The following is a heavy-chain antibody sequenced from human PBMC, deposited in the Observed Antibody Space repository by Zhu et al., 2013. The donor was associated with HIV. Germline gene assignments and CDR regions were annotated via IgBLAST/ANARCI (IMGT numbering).Heavy chain of an antibody. CDR3: ARGGTRGYSYGLEY. J-gene: IGHJ4*02. D-gene: IGHD5-18*01. Sequence: QVQLVQSGAEVKKPGSSVKVSCKASGGTFSSYGISWVRQAPGQGLEWMGGIIPIFATANYAQKIQGRVTITADKSTSTAYMELSSLKFEDTALYYCARGGTRGYSYGLEYWGQGTLVTVSS. CDR2: IIPIFATA. CDR1: GGTFSSYG. V-gene: IGHV1-69*06.